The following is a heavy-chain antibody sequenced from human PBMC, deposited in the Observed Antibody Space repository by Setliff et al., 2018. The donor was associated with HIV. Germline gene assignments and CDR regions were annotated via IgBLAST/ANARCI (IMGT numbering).Heavy chain of an antibody. CDR1: TFPFSNYD. J-gene: IGHJ4*02. V-gene: IGHV3-30-3*01. CDR2: VSFEGGNK. CDR3: AREDSSWYGSLDY. D-gene: IGHD6-13*01. Sequence: GGSLRLSCAASTFPFSNYDVQWVRQAPGKGLEWVAFVSFEGGNKYYADSVKGRFTISRDISKNTVYLQMNSLRAEDMAVYYCAREDSSWYGSLDYWGQGTLVTVSS.